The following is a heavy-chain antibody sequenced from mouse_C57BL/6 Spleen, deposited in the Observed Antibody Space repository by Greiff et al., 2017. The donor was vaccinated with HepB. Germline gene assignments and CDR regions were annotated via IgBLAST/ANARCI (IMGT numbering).Heavy chain of an antibody. D-gene: IGHD1-1*01. V-gene: IGHV1-15*01. Sequence: VQRVESGAELVRPGASVTLSCKASGYTFTDYEMHWVKQTPVHGLEWIGAIDPETGGTAYNQKFKGKAILTADKSSSTAYMELRSLTSEDSAVYYCTRRGGSSLFAYWGQGTLVTVSA. CDR2: IDPETGGT. J-gene: IGHJ3*01. CDR3: TRRGGSSLFAY. CDR1: GYTFTDYE.